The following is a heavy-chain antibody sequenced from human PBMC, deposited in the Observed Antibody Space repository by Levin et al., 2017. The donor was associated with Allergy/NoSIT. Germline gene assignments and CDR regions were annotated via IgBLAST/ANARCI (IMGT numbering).Heavy chain of an antibody. CDR1: GFTFSSYG. Sequence: PGGSLRLSCAASGFTFSSYGMHWVRQAPGKGLEWVAVIWYDGSNKYYADSVKGRFTISRDNSKNTLYLQMNSLRAEDTAVYYCARDETNYDYIWGSYRLNSPTAFDIWGQGTMVTVSS. J-gene: IGHJ3*02. V-gene: IGHV3-33*01. CDR2: IWYDGSNK. D-gene: IGHD3-16*02. CDR3: ARDETNYDYIWGSYRLNSPTAFDI.